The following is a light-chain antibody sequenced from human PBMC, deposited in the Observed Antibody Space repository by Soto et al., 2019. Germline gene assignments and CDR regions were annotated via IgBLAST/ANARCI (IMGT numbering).Light chain of an antibody. CDR3: QTWGTGVV. CDR1: SGHSSYA. J-gene: IGLJ2*01. CDR2: LNSDGSH. V-gene: IGLV4-69*01. Sequence: QPVLTQSPSASASLGASVKLTFTLSSGHSSYAIAWHQQQPEKGPRYLMKLNSDGSHSKGDGIPDRFSGSSSGAERYLTIYSLQSEDEADYYCQTWGTGVVFCGGTKLTVL.